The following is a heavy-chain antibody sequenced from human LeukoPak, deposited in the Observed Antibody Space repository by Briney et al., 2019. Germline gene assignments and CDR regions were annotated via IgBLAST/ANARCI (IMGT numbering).Heavy chain of an antibody. CDR3: ARSYYDFWSGYYGAFDI. CDR1: GGSISSGDYS. D-gene: IGHD3-3*01. J-gene: IGHJ3*02. V-gene: IGHV4-30-4*08. Sequence: PSQTLSLTCTVSGGSISSGDYSWSWIRQPPGKGLEWIGYIYYSGSTYYNPSLKSRVTISVDTSKNQFSLKLSSVTAADTAVYYCARSYYDFWSGYYGAFDIWGQGTMVTVSS. CDR2: IYYSGST.